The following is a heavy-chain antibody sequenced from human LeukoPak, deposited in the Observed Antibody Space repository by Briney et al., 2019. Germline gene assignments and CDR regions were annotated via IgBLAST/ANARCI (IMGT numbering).Heavy chain of an antibody. V-gene: IGHV3-43*01. J-gene: IGHJ4*02. CDR2: ITWDGSST. CDR3: ATGSTSSYYHFDY. Sequence: GGSLRLSCAASGFIFDDYTMHWVRQAPGKNLEWVSLITWDGSSTDYSDSVKGRFTISRDNNKNSLFLQMNGLRTEDSAFYYCATGSTSSYYHFDYWGRGTLVTVSS. CDR1: GFIFDDYT. D-gene: IGHD1-26*01.